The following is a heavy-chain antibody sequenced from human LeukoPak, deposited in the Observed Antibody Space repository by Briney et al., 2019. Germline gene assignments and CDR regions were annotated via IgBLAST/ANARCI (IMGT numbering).Heavy chain of an antibody. J-gene: IGHJ4*02. CDR1: GYTFTTYG. Sequence: GASVKVSCKASGYTFTTYGFNWVRQAPGQGRGGMGKISGYNGNTNNAQKFQDRVIMTTDTAPRTVYMELTNLTSDDTAVYYCARVFSSGWTTFSPYWGQGTLVTVSS. V-gene: IGHV1-18*01. CDR3: ARVFSSGWTTFSPY. CDR2: ISGYNGNT. D-gene: IGHD6-19*01.